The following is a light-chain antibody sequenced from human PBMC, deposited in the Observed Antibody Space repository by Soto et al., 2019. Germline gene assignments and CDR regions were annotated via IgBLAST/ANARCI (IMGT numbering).Light chain of an antibody. CDR1: QSVGSN. CDR2: GAS. CDR3: QQYNNWPPDRT. J-gene: IGKJ1*01. V-gene: IGKV3-15*01. Sequence: EIVMTQSPATLSVSPGERATLSCRASQSVGSNLAWYRQKPGQAPRLLIYGASTRATGIPARFSGSGSGTEFTLTISSLQSEDFAIYLCQQYNNWPPDRTFGQGTKVEIK.